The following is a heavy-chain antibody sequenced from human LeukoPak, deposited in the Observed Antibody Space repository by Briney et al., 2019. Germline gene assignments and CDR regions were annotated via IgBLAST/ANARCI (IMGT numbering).Heavy chain of an antibody. V-gene: IGHV3-11*01. D-gene: IGHD5/OR15-5a*01. CDR3: ARESTIAHAFDI. J-gene: IGHJ3*02. CDR1: GFTFSDYY. CDR2: ISSSGSTI. Sequence: PGGPLRLSCAASGFTFSDYYMSWIRQAPGKGLEWVSYISSSGSTIYYADSVKGRFTISRDNAKNSLYLQMNSLRAEDTAVYYCARESTIAHAFDIWGQGTMVTVSS.